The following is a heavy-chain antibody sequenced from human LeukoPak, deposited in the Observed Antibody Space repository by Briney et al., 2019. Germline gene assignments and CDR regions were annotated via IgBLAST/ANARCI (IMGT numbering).Heavy chain of an antibody. CDR1: GFTFTSYS. CDR3: ASGRSITLLRGVAMSDGFDI. J-gene: IGHJ3*02. V-gene: IGHV3-21*01. Sequence: GGSLRLSCTASGFTFTSYSMNWVRQAPGKGLEWVSFIDTSGSYIYYGDSLKGRVTISRDNAKNSMYLQMNGLRAEDTAVYYCASGRSITLLRGVAMSDGFDIWGQGAMVTAPS. CDR2: IDTSGSYI. D-gene: IGHD3-10*01.